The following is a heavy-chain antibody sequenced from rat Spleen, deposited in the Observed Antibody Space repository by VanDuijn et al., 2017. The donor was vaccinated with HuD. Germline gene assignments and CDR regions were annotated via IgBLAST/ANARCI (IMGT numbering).Heavy chain of an antibody. CDR1: GLSLTSNS. CDR2: IWNNGGT. CDR3: ASGIHDF. D-gene: IGHD1-4*01. J-gene: IGHJ2*01. V-gene: IGHV2-47*01. Sequence: QVQLKESGPGLVQPSQTLSLTCTVSGLSLTSNSVSWIRQPPGKGLEWMGVIWNNGGTDYNSAMKSRLSISRDTSRDQVFLKMSSLQIEDTAMYFCASGIHDFWGQGVMVTVSS.